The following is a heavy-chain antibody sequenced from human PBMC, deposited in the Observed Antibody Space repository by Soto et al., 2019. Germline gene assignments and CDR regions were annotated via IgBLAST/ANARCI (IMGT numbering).Heavy chain of an antibody. CDR3: VSEDDGGDRDYYGLDV. J-gene: IGHJ6*02. V-gene: IGHV4-30-4*01. CDR2: IHYSGSV. CDR1: GGSISSYHYH. Sequence: QVQLQESGPGLVRPSQTLSLTCTVSGGSISSYHYHWTWIRQTPGKGLEGIGYIHYSGSVYYNPSLQSRVTMSVDTSKNLFSLKLSSVTAADTAVYFCVSEDDGGDRDYYGLDVWGQGTTVTVSS. D-gene: IGHD4-17*01.